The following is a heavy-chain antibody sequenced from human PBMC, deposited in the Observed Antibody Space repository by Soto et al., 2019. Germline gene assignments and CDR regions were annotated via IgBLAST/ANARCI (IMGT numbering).Heavy chain of an antibody. CDR2: IYWDDDK. V-gene: IGHV2-5*02. D-gene: IGHD5-12*01. CDR1: GFSLSRSGVG. CDR3: AHRSGYVRAFDI. J-gene: IGHJ3*02. Sequence: QITLKESGPTLVKPTQTLTLTCTISGFSLSRSGVGVGWIRQPPVKAPEWLALIYWDDDKPYSPSLNRRLTITKDTSKDQVVLTMTNVDPVDTATYYCAHRSGYVRAFDIWGQGTMVTVSS.